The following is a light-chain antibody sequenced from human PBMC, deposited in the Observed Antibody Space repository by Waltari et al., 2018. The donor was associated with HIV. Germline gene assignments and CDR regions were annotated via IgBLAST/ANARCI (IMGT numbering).Light chain of an antibody. J-gene: IGKJ2*01. V-gene: IGKV1-5*03. CDR3: QQYKTYCS. CDR2: KAS. Sequence: DIQTTQSPSTLSASIGDSVTITCRASQTIENWLAWYQQKPGSAPKVIISKASILEGEVSSRFSGSGFGTEFTLTIRSLQPGDFATYYCQQYKTYCSFGQGT. CDR1: QTIENW.